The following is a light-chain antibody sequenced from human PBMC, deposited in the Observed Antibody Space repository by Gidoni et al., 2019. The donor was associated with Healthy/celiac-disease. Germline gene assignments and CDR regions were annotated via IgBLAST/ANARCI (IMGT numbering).Light chain of an antibody. J-gene: IGKJ4*01. CDR2: DAS. Sequence: ESGLTQSPATLSLSPGERATLSCRASQSVSSYLAWYQQKPGQAPRLLIYDASHRATGIPARFSGSGSGTDFTLTISSLEPEDFAVYYCQQRSNWPLLPFGGGTKVEIK. V-gene: IGKV3-11*01. CDR1: QSVSSY. CDR3: QQRSNWPLLP.